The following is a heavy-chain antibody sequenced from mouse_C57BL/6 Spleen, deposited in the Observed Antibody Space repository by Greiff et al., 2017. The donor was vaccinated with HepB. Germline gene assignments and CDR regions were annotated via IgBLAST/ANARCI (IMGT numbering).Heavy chain of an antibody. CDR3: ARECYSKLYYFDY. D-gene: IGHD2-5*01. V-gene: IGHV5-9*01. CDR2: ISGGGGNT. CDR1: GFTFSSYT. J-gene: IGHJ2*01. Sequence: DVHLVESGGGLVKPGGSLKLSCAASGFTFSSYTMSWVRQTPEKRLEWVATISGGGGNTYYPDSVKGRFTISRDNAKNTLYLQMSSLRSEDTALYYCARECYSKLYYFDYWGQGTTVTVSS.